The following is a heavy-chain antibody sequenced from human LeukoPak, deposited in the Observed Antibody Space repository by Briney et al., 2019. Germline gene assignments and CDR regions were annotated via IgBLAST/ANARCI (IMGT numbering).Heavy chain of an antibody. D-gene: IGHD3-10*01. V-gene: IGHV3-21*01. CDR3: AREEGITMVRGVKYYYYYYMDV. Sequence: GGSLRLSCAASGFTFTHYGMNWVRQAPGKGLEWVSSISSSSSYIYYADSVKGRFTISRDNAKNSLYLQMNSLRAEDTAVYYCAREEGITMVRGVKYYYYYYMDVWGKGTTVTVSS. J-gene: IGHJ6*03. CDR1: GFTFTHYG. CDR2: ISSSSSYI.